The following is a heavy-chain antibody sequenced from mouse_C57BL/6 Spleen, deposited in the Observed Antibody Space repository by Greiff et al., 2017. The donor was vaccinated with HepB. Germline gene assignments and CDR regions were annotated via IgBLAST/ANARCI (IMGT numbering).Heavy chain of an antibody. CDR2: IDPETGGT. J-gene: IGHJ3*01. V-gene: IGHV1-15*01. CDR3: TSTGKGFFAY. D-gene: IGHD4-1*01. Sequence: QVQLKQSGAELVRPGASVTLSCKASGYTFTDYEMHWVKQTPVHGLEWIGAIDPETGGTAYNQKFKGKAILTADKSSSTAYMELRSLTSEDSAVYYCTSTGKGFFAYWGQGTLVTVSA. CDR1: GYTFTDYE.